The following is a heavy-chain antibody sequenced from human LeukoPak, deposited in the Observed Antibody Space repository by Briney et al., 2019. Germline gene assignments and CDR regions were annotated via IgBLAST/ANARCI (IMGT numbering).Heavy chain of an antibody. V-gene: IGHV1-69*01. J-gene: IGHJ6*02. Sequence: GSSVTVSCKASEGTFSSYAISWVRQAPGQRLEWMGQIIPMLGTASYAQRFQGRVTLTADESTSTAYMELSSLRSEDTAVYYCARESLPYGGNSFGHYYGMDVWGQGTTVTVSS. CDR1: EGTFSSYA. CDR2: IIPMLGTA. D-gene: IGHD4-23*01. CDR3: ARESLPYGGNSFGHYYGMDV.